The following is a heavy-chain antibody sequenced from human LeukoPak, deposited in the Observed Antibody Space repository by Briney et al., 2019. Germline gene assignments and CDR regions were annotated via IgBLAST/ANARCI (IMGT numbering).Heavy chain of an antibody. CDR1: GGSISSYY. Sequence: PSETLSLTCTVSGGSISSYYWSWIRQPPGKGLEWIGYIYYSGSTNYNPSLKSRVTISVDTSKNQFSLKLSSVTAADTAVYYCARLSYDYVWGSYRKNWFDPWGQGTLVTVSS. D-gene: IGHD3-16*02. J-gene: IGHJ5*02. V-gene: IGHV4-59*12. CDR3: ARLSYDYVWGSYRKNWFDP. CDR2: IYYSGST.